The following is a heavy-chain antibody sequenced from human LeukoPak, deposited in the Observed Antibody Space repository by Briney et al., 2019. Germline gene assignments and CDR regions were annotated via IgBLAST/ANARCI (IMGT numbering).Heavy chain of an antibody. CDR1: GFTVSSNY. Sequence: GGSLRLSCAASGFTVSSNYTSWVRQAPGKGLEWVSVIYSGGSTYYADSVKGRFTISRDNSKNTLYLRMNSLRAEDTAVYYCARWASGGGFDYWGQGTLVTVSS. CDR3: ARWASGGGFDY. V-gene: IGHV3-66*02. D-gene: IGHD3-16*01. CDR2: IYSGGST. J-gene: IGHJ4*02.